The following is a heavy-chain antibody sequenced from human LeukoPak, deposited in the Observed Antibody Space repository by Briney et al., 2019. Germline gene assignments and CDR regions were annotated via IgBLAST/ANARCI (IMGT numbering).Heavy chain of an antibody. CDR1: GGTFSSYA. CDR3: ARLSSSWSRLSWFDP. V-gene: IGHV1-69*05. CDR2: IIPIFGTA. J-gene: IGHJ5*02. Sequence: SVKVSCKASGGTFSSYAISWVRQARGQGLEWMGGIIPIFGTANYAQKFQGRVTITTDESTSTAYMELSSLRSEDTAVYYCARLSSSWSRLSWFDPWGQGTLVTVSS. D-gene: IGHD6-13*01.